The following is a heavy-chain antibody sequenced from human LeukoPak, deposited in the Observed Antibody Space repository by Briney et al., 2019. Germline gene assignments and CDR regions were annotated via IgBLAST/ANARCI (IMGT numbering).Heavy chain of an antibody. V-gene: IGHV3-23*01. CDR1: GFTFSSYA. Sequence: GGSLRLSCAASGFTFSSYAMSWVPQAPGKGLEWVSAISGSGGSTYYADSVKGRFTISRDNSKNTLYLQMNSLRAEDTAVYYCAKDREAYGSGSYGDYWGQGTLVTVSS. CDR2: ISGSGGST. J-gene: IGHJ4*02. CDR3: AKDREAYGSGSYGDY. D-gene: IGHD3-10*01.